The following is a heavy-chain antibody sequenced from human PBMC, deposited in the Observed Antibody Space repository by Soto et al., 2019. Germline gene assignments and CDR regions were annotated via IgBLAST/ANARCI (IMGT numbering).Heavy chain of an antibody. CDR3: ATVVTDYYCYGMDV. J-gene: IGHJ6*02. Sequence: EVQVVESGGGLVKPGGSLRLSCAASGFMFSSYSMNWVRQAPGKGLEWVSSISSSSSYIYYADSVKGRFTISRDNAKNSLYLQMNSLRAEDTGVYDCATVVTDYYCYGMDVWGQGTTVTVSS. CDR2: ISSSSSYI. V-gene: IGHV3-21*01. D-gene: IGHD2-15*01. CDR1: GFMFSSYS.